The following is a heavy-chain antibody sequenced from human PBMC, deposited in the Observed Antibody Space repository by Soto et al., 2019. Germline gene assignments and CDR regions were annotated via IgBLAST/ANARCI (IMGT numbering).Heavy chain of an antibody. CDR1: GFTFTTYG. V-gene: IGHV3-33*01. CDR3: ARDGSMILTE. Sequence: QVEWVEWGGGVVQPGRSLRISCAASGFTFTTYGMHWVRQAPGKGLEWVAHIWYDGRNKYYADSVKGRFTIPRDNSKGTVFLQMNRLGAEDTAVYYFARDGSMILTEWGQGTLVTVSS. J-gene: IGHJ4*02. CDR2: IWYDGRNK. D-gene: IGHD3-22*01.